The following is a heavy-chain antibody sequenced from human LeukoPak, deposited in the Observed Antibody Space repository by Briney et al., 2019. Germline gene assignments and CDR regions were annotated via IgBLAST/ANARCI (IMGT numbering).Heavy chain of an antibody. V-gene: IGHV1-2*06. D-gene: IGHD4-17*01. CDR2: INPNSGGT. CDR3: ARQDTTVTTGRDWFDP. Sequence: GASVKVSCKASGYTFTGHYMHWVRQAPGQGLEWMGRINPNSGGTNYAQKFQGRVTMTRDTSISTAYMELSRLRSDDTAVYYCARQDTTVTTGRDWFDPWGQGTLVTVSS. CDR1: GYTFTGHY. J-gene: IGHJ5*02.